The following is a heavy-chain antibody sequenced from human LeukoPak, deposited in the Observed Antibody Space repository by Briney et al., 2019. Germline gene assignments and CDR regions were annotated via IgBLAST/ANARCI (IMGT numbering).Heavy chain of an antibody. CDR1: GGSFSSCNR. CDR2: SYRSGST. V-gene: IGHV4-4*02. CDR3: ATRHSSGWFNPVDY. D-gene: IGHD6-19*01. Sequence: GTLSLTCAVSGGSFSSCNRWSVVRQPPGKVVGWLGVSYRSGSTNYNPSLKSRVTISVDKSKNQFSLKLSSVTAADTAVYYCATRHSSGWFNPVDYWGQGTLVTVSS. J-gene: IGHJ4*02.